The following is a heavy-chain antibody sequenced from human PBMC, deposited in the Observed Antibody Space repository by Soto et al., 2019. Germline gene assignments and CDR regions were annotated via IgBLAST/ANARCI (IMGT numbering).Heavy chain of an antibody. J-gene: IGHJ4*02. CDR2: ISGSGSSK. CDR3: ARGNILDF. V-gene: IGHV3-48*03. CDR1: GFIFNSYE. D-gene: IGHD4-4*01. Sequence: GGSLRLSCAASGFIFNSYEMNWVRQAPGKGLEWVSYISGSGSSKYYADSVKGRFTISRDNAKKSLYLQMNGLRAEDTAVYYCARGNILDFWGRGNMVTVSS.